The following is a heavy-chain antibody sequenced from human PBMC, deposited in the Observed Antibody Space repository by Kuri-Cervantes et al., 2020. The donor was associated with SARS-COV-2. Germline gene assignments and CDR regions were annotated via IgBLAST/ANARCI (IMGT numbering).Heavy chain of an antibody. CDR1: GGSISSSSYY. V-gene: IGHV4-39*07. CDR3: ARVTIFGYNWNYGFDP. D-gene: IGHD1-7*01. CDR2: IYYSGST. J-gene: IGHJ5*02. Sequence: SETLSLTCTVSGGSISSSSYYWGWIRQPPGKGLEWIGSIYYSGSTNYNPSLKSRVTISVDTSKNQFSLKLSSVTAADTAVYYCARVTIFGYNWNYGFDPWGQGTLVTVSS.